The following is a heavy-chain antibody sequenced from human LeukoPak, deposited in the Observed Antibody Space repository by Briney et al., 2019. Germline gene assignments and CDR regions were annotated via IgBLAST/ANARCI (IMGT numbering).Heavy chain of an antibody. CDR1: GGTFSSYA. J-gene: IGHJ6*02. CDR2: IIPILGIA. V-gene: IGHV1-69*04. CDR3: ARDRAWGDYLTGVYYYYGMDV. Sequence: ASVKVSCKASGGTFSSYAISWVRHAPGQGLEWMGRIIPILGIANYAQKFQGRVTITADKSTSTAYMELSSLRSEDTAEYYCARDRAWGDYLTGVYYYYGMDVWGQGTTVTVSS. D-gene: IGHD3-9*01.